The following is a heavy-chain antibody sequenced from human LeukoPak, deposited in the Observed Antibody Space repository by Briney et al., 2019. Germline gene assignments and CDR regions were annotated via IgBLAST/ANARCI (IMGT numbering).Heavy chain of an antibody. CDR3: AKSSDYVWGSRKNWFDP. CDR1: GFTFSSYA. J-gene: IGHJ5*02. D-gene: IGHD3-16*01. CDR2: ISGSGGST. Sequence: TGGSLRLSCAASGFTFSSYAMSWVRQAPGKGLEWVSAISGSGGSTYYADSVKGRFTISRDNSKNTLYLQMNSLRAEDTAVYYCAKSSDYVWGSRKNWFDPWGQGTLVTVSS. V-gene: IGHV3-23*01.